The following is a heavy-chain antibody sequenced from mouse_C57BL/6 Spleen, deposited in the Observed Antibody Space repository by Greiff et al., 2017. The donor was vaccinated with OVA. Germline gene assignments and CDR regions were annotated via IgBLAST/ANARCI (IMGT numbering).Heavy chain of an antibody. V-gene: IGHV1-81*01. CDR2: IYPRSGNT. J-gene: IGHJ3*01. CDR1: GYTFTSYG. CDR3: AGYYDYLAY. D-gene: IGHD2-4*01. Sequence: QVQLKQSGAELARPGASVKLSCKASGYTFTSYGISWVKQRTGQGLEWIGEIYPRSGNTYYNEKFKGKATLTADKSSSTAYMELRSMTSEDSAVYFCAGYYDYLAYWGQGTLVTVSA.